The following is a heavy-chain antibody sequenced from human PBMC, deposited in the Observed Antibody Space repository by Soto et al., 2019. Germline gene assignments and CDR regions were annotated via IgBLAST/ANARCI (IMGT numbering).Heavy chain of an antibody. CDR2: ISAYNGNT. CDR1: GYTFTSDG. J-gene: IGHJ6*03. Sequence: ASVKVSCKASGYTFTSDGISWVRQAPGQGLEWMGWISAYNGNTNYAQKLQGRVTMTTDTSTSTAYMELRSLRSDDTAVYYCARVTQQEYYDFWSGYSTKPYYYYMDVWGKGTTVTVSS. V-gene: IGHV1-18*01. CDR3: ARVTQQEYYDFWSGYSTKPYYYYMDV. D-gene: IGHD3-3*01.